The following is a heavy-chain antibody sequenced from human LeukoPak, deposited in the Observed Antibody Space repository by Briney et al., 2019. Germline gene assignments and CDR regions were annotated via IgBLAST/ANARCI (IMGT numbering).Heavy chain of an antibody. CDR1: GGTFSSYA. V-gene: IGHV1-69*01. CDR3: ARGRYCSSTSCYTGWFDP. Sequence: ASVKVSCKASGGTFSSYAISWVRQAPGQGLEWMGGIIPIFGTANYAQKFQGRVTITADESTSTAYMELSSLRSEGTAVYYCARGRYCSSTSCYTGWFDPWGQGALVTVSS. D-gene: IGHD2-2*02. CDR2: IIPIFGTA. J-gene: IGHJ5*02.